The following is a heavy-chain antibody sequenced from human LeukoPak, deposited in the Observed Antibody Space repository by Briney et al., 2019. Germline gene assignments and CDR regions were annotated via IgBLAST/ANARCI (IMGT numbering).Heavy chain of an antibody. V-gene: IGHV3-48*03. CDR3: ATRSLWQQADY. D-gene: IGHD6-13*01. CDR2: ISSSGSTI. Sequence: TGGSLRLSCAASGFTFSSYEMTWVRQAPGKGLEWVSYISSSGSTIYYADSVKGRFTISRDNAKNSLYLQMNSLRAEDTAVYYCATRSLWQQADYWGQGTLVTVSS. J-gene: IGHJ4*02. CDR1: GFTFSSYE.